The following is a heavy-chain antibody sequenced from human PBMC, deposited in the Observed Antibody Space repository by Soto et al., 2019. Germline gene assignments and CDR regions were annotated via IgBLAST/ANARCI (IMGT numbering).Heavy chain of an antibody. Sequence: SETLSLTCTVSGGSVSSGSYYWSWIRQPPGKGLEWIGYIYYSGSTNYNPSLKSRVTISVDTSKNQFSLKLSSVTAADTAVYYCARMRLVVVPAAIPDLYYYYGMDVWGQGTTVTVSS. CDR1: GGSVSSGSYY. V-gene: IGHV4-61*01. CDR2: IYYSGST. J-gene: IGHJ6*02. CDR3: ARMRLVVVPAAIPDLYYYYGMDV. D-gene: IGHD2-2*01.